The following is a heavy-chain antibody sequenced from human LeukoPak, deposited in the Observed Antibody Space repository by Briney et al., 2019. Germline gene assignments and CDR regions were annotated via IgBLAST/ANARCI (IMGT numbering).Heavy chain of an antibody. Sequence: ASVKVFCKASGYTFTGYYMHWVRQAPGQGLEWMGWINPNSGGTNYAQKFQGRVTMTRDTSISTAYMELSRLRSDDTAVYYCAREDIVVVPAAIDYWGQGTLVTVSS. V-gene: IGHV1-2*02. CDR3: AREDIVVVPAAIDY. D-gene: IGHD2-2*01. J-gene: IGHJ4*02. CDR2: INPNSGGT. CDR1: GYTFTGYY.